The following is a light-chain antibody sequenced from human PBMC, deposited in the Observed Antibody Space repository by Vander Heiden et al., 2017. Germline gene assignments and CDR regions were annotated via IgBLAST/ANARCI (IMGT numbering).Light chain of an antibody. CDR3: QSYDSSLSGSGV. J-gene: IGLJ1*01. CDR2: GNS. Sequence: QSVLTPPPSVSGAPGQRVTTPCTGSSSNIGAGYDVHWYQQPPGTAPKLLIYGNSNRPSGVPDRFSGSKSGTSASLAITGLQAEDEADYYCQSYDSSLSGSGVFGTGTKVTVL. V-gene: IGLV1-40*01. CDR1: SSNIGAGYD.